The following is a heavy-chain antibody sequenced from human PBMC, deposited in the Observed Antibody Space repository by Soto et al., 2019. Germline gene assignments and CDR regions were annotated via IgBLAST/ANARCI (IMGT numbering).Heavy chain of an antibody. J-gene: IGHJ4*02. CDR2: INHSGST. CDR1: GGSFSCYY. D-gene: IGHD1-20*01. Sequence: SETLSLTCAVYGGSFSCYYWSWIRQPPGKGLEWIGEINHSGSTNYNPSLKSRVTISVDTSKNQFSLKLSSVTAADTAVYYCASEIPNWKEVDYWGQGTLVTVSS. CDR3: ASEIPNWKEVDY. V-gene: IGHV4-34*01.